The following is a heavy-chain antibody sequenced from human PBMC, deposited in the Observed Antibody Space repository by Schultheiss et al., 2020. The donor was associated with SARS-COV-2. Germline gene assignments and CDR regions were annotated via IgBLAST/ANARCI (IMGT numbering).Heavy chain of an antibody. CDR2: INAGNGNT. CDR1: GYTFTSYA. CDR3: AIGWQGAATHP. J-gene: IGHJ4*02. D-gene: IGHD2-15*01. Sequence: ASVKVSCKASGYTFTSYAMHWVRQAPGQRLEWMGWINAGNGNTKYSQKFQGRVTMTEDTSTDTAYMELSSLRSEDTAVYYCAIGWQGAATHPWGQGTLVTVSS. V-gene: IGHV1-3*01.